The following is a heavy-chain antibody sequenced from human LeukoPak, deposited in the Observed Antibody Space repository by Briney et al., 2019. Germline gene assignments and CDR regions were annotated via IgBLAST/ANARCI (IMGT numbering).Heavy chain of an antibody. J-gene: IGHJ4*02. V-gene: IGHV3-33*06. CDR2: IWYDGSNK. CDR1: GFTFSIYG. Sequence: PGRSLRLSCAASGFTFSIYGMHWVRQAPGKGLEWVAVIWYDGSNKYYADSVKGRFTISRDNSKNTLYLQMNSLRAEDTAVYYCAKDGAPRIAVAGSPDYWGQGTLVTVSS. D-gene: IGHD6-19*01. CDR3: AKDGAPRIAVAGSPDY.